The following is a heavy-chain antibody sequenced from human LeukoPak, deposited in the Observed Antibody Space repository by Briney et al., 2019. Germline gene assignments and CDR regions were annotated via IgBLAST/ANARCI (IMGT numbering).Heavy chain of an antibody. J-gene: IGHJ4*02. CDR3: ARGYYSSSRFDS. D-gene: IGHD6-13*01. Sequence: GGSLRLSCAASGFPFSNYWMHWVRQAPGKGLVWVSRVNSDGSTTNYADSVKGRFTISRDNAENTLYMRMNSLRPEDAAVYYCARGYYSSSRFDSWGQGTLVTVSS. CDR1: GFPFSNYW. CDR2: VNSDGSTT. V-gene: IGHV3-74*01.